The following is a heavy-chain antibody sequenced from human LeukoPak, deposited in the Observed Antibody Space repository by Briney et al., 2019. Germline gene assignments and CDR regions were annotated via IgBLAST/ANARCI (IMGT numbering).Heavy chain of an antibody. CDR1: GFSFNSYG. CDR2: ISYDGSNK. CDR3: ASPALRPLPWWETYFDY. D-gene: IGHD1-26*01. V-gene: IGHV3-30*03. J-gene: IGHJ4*02. Sequence: PGRSLRLSCAASGFSFNSYGMHWVRQAPGKGLEWVAVISYDGSNKYYADSVKGRFTISRYNSKNTLYLQMNSLRAEDTAVYYCASPALRPLPWWETYFDYWGQGTLVTVSS.